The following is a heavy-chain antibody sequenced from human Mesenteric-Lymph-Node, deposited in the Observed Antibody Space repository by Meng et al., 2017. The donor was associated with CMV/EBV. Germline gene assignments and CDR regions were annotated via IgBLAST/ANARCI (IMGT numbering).Heavy chain of an antibody. Sequence: GESLKISCAASGFTFRSYSMNWVRQAPGKGLEWVSSISSSSSYIYYADSVKGRFTIPRDNAKNSMYLQMNSLRAEDTAVYYCARDLVAGGCSANYGGVDCWGQGTLVTVSS. D-gene: IGHD1-26*01. J-gene: IGHJ4*02. V-gene: IGHV3-21*01. CDR1: GFTFRSYS. CDR2: ISSSSSYI. CDR3: ARDLVAGGCSANYGGVDC.